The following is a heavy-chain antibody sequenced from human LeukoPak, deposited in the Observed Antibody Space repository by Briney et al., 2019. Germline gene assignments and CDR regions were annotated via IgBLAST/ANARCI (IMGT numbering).Heavy chain of an antibody. CDR1: GFTFSSYA. J-gene: IGHJ4*02. V-gene: IGHV3-23*01. CDR2: ISSNGGGT. CDR3: AKTLQSSGPFDY. Sequence: GGSLRLSCAASGFTFSSYAMSWVRQAPGKGLEWVSAISSNGGGTYYADSVKGRFTISRDNSKNTLYLQMNGLRAEDTAVYYCAKTLQSSGPFDYWGQGTLVTVSS. D-gene: IGHD5-24*01.